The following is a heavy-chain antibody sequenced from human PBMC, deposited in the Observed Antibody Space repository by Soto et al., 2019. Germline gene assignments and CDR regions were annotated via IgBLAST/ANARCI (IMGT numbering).Heavy chain of an antibody. CDR1: GSRFSNYV. D-gene: IGHD2-8*01. J-gene: IGHJ4*02. V-gene: IGHV1-69*06. CDR2: IIPIFNST. Sequence: QVQLVQSGAEVKTPGSSLKVSCKVSGSRFSNYVISWVRQAPGHGLEWLGRIIPIFNSTKYAQNFQGGVPITAEKSIGTASLELRGLGPDGTAVYYCAREGPGMKAGFIVLVSLFYWRQGTLVTVSS. CDR3: AREGPGMKAGFIVLVSLFY.